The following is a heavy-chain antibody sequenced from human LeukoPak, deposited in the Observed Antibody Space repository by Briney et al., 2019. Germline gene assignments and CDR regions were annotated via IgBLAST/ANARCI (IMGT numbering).Heavy chain of an antibody. D-gene: IGHD3-3*01. J-gene: IGHJ4*02. CDR3: ARDLIRLRFLEWALDY. Sequence: GGSLRLSCAASGFTFSDHYMDWVRQAPGKGLEWVSSISSSSSYIYYADSVKGRFTISRDNAKNSLYLQMNSLRAEDTAVYYCARDLIRLRFLEWALDYWGQGTLVTVSS. CDR1: GFTFSDHY. V-gene: IGHV3-21*01. CDR2: ISSSSSYI.